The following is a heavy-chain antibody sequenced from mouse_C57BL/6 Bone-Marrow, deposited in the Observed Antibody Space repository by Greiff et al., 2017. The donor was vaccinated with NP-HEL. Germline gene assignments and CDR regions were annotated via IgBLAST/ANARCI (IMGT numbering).Heavy chain of an antibody. J-gene: IGHJ4*01. CDR2: INPSTGGT. CDR1: GYSFTGYY. Sequence: VQLQQSGPELVKPGASVKISCKASGYSFTGYYMNWVKQSPEKSLEWIGEINPSTGGTTYNQKFKAKATLTVDKSSSTAYMQLKSLTSEDSAVYYCARGGTAQAPYAMDYWGQGTSVTVSS. V-gene: IGHV1-42*01. D-gene: IGHD3-2*02. CDR3: ARGGTAQAPYAMDY.